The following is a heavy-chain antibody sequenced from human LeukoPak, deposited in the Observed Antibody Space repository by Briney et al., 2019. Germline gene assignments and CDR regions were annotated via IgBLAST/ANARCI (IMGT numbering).Heavy chain of an antibody. CDR1: GFTVNEKY. Sequence: PGGSLRLSCAVSGFTVNEKYMSWVRQSPGKGLELVAAIYRDGRTYYADSVRGRFTISRDTSKNTVFLRMNSLRVEDTAMYYCASWEGIAVSGHFDHWAQGTLVTVSS. V-gene: IGHV3-66*01. CDR3: ASWEGIAVSGHFDH. J-gene: IGHJ4*02. CDR2: IYRDGRT. D-gene: IGHD6-19*01.